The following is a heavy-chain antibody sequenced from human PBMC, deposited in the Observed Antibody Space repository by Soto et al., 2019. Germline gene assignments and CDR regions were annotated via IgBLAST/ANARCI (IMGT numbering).Heavy chain of an antibody. CDR2: SKGKNNGATI. Sequence: EAQLVESGGGLVKPGGSLRLSCVASNFTFNTAWMTWVRQAPGKGLEWVGRSKGKNNGATIDYAAPVQGRFTISRDDSKYTLYLQMASLKTEDTGIYYCTTEPTEYPYYGRDVWGQVTSVTVSS. V-gene: IGHV3-15*07. CDR1: NFTFNTAW. J-gene: IGHJ6*02. D-gene: IGHD6-6*01. CDR3: TTEPTEYPYYGRDV.